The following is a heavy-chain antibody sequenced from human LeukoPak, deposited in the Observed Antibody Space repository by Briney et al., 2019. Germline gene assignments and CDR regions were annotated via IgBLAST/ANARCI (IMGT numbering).Heavy chain of an antibody. D-gene: IGHD3-22*01. J-gene: IGHJ5*02. CDR1: GGTFSSYA. CDR2: IIPIFGTA. V-gene: IGHV1-69*05. Sequence: SVEVSCKASGGTFSSYAISWVRQAPGQGLEWMGRIIPIFGTANYAQKFQGRVTITTDESTSTAYMELSSLRSEDTAVYYCARDLRYYYDSSGYYYFDPWGQGTLVTVSS. CDR3: ARDLRYYYDSSGYYYFDP.